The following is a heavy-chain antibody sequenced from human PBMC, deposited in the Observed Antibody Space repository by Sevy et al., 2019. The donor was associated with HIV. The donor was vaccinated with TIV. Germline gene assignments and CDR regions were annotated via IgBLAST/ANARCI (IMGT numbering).Heavy chain of an antibody. J-gene: IGHJ4*02. D-gene: IGHD4-17*01. CDR2: IYHTGNP. V-gene: IGHV4-30-2*01. CDR1: GGSISSGLYS. CDR3: ARDSGDYPYYFDH. Sequence: TLSLTCAVSGGSISSGLYSWNWIRQPPGRGLEWIGYIYHTGNPYYNPSLKTRVTISVDRSKNQFSLRLTSVTAADTAVYYCARDSGDYPYYFDHWGQGTLVTVSS.